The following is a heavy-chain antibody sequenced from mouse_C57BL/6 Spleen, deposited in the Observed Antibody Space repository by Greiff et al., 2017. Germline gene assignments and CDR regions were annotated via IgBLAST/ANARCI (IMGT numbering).Heavy chain of an antibody. CDR2: IDPGDGAT. CDR3: ARETTVVVKDYFDY. Sequence: EVQLQQSGAELVKPGASVKLSCTASGFNIKDYYMHWVKQRTEQGLEWIGRIDPGDGATKYAPTFQGQATITADTSSNTAYLQLSSLTSEDTAVYYCARETTVVVKDYFDYWGQGTTLTVSS. J-gene: IGHJ2*01. V-gene: IGHV14-2*01. CDR1: GFNIKDYY. D-gene: IGHD1-1*01.